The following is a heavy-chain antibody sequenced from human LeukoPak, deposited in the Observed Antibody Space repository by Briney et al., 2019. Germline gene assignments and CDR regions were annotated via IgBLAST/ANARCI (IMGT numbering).Heavy chain of an antibody. J-gene: IGHJ6*02. D-gene: IGHD3-3*01. CDR2: IYYSGST. CDR1: GGSVSSGSYY. V-gene: IGHV4-61*01. CDR3: ARVDNDFDYYYYGMDV. Sequence: SETLSLTCTVSGGSVSSGSYYWSWIRQPPGKGLEWIGYIYYSGSTNYNPSLKSRVTISVDTSKNQFSLKLSSVTAADTAVYYCARVDNDFDYYYYGMDVWGQGTTVTVSS.